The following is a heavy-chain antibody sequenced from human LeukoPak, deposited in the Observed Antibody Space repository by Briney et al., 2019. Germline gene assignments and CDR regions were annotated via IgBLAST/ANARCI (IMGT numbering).Heavy chain of an antibody. D-gene: IGHD1-26*01. CDR1: GFTFSSYS. Sequence: GGSLRLSCAASGFTFSSYSMNWVRQAPGKGLEWVSYISSSSSTIYYADSVKGRFTISRDNAKNSLYLQMNSLRAEDTAVYYCARGGVLVGAPRNWFDPWGQGTLVTVSS. CDR2: ISSSSSTI. V-gene: IGHV3-48*01. CDR3: ARGGVLVGAPRNWFDP. J-gene: IGHJ5*02.